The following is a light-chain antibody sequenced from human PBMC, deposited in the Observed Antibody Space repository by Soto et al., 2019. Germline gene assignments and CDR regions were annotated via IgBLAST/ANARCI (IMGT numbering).Light chain of an antibody. CDR3: SLYTSSRSLV. V-gene: IGLV2-14*03. CDR1: SSDVGGSNF. CDR2: DVA. Sequence: QSALTQPASVSASPGQSITISCTGTSSDVGGSNFVSWYQQHPGKPPKLIIYDVATRPSGVSNRFSGSKSGSTASLIISRLQTEDEADYYCSLYTSSRSLVFGGGTKLTVL. J-gene: IGLJ2*01.